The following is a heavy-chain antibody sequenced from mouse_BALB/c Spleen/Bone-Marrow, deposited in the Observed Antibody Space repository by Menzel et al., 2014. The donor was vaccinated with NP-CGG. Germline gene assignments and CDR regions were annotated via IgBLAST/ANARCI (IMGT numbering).Heavy chain of an antibody. V-gene: IGHV2-9*02. CDR1: GFSLTSYG. CDR3: ARDYYGSLYAMDY. Sequence: VQLQQSGPGLVAPSQSLSITCTVSGFSLTSYGVHWVRQPPGKGLEWLGVIWAGGSTNYNSALMSRLSISKDNSKSQVFLKMNSLQTDDTAMYYCARDYYGSLYAMDYWGQGTSVPVSS. CDR2: IWAGGST. D-gene: IGHD1-1*01. J-gene: IGHJ4*01.